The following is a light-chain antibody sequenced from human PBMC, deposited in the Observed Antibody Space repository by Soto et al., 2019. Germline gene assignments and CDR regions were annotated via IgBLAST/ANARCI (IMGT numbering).Light chain of an antibody. J-gene: IGLJ1*01. CDR1: SSDVGDYNS. CDR2: DVS. V-gene: IGLV2-11*01. Sequence: LTQPRSVSGSPGQSVTVSCIGTSSDVGDYNSVSWYQQHPGKAPKLMIYDVSKRPSGVPDRFSGSKSGNTASLTISGLQAEDEADYYCCSYVGSYSYVFGIGTKVTVL. CDR3: CSYVGSYSYV.